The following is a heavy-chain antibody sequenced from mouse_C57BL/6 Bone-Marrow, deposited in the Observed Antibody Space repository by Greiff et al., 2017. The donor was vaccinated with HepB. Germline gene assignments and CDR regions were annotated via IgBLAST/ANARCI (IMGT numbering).Heavy chain of an antibody. J-gene: IGHJ1*03. D-gene: IGHD1-1*01. V-gene: IGHV2-4*01. Sequence: QVQLQQSGPGLVQPSQSLSITCTVSGFSLTSYGVHWVRQPPGKGLEWLGVIWSGGSTDYNAALISRLSISKDNSKSQVLLKMHSLQDDDTAIYYCAKKGRDWYIDVWGTGTTVTVSS. CDR1: GFSLTSYG. CDR2: IWSGGST. CDR3: AKKGRDWYIDV.